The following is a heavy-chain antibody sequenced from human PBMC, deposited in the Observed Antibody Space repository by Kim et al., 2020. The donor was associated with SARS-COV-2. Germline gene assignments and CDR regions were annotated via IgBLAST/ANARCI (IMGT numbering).Heavy chain of an antibody. J-gene: IGHJ4*02. CDR1: GGTFSTYG. D-gene: IGHD3-10*01. V-gene: IGHV1-69*13. CDR3: ATTTFGGSNSRYYFDN. CDR2: IIPIFGTT. Sequence: SVKVSCKASGGTFSTYGISWVQQAPGQGLEWMGGIIPIFGTTRYAQKFQGRVTMTAVESTTTAYLEMSSLRSEDTAVYYCATTTFGGSNSRYYFDNWGQGTLVTVSS.